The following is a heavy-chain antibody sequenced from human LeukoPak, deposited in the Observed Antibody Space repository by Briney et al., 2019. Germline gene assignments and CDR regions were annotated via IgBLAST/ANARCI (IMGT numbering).Heavy chain of an antibody. CDR1: GFTFSSYA. D-gene: IGHD5-18*01. CDR2: ISYDGSNK. V-gene: IGHV3-30*04. CDR3: AREDSYGYPFDY. Sequence: LRLSXAASGFTFSSYAMHWVRQAPGKGLEWVAVISYDGSNKYYADSVKGRFTISRDNSKNTLYLQMNSLRAEDTAVYYCAREDSYGYPFDYWGQGTLVTVSS. J-gene: IGHJ4*02.